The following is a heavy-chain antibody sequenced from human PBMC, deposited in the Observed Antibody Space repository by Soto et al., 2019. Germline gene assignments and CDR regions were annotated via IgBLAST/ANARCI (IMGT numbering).Heavy chain of an antibody. J-gene: IGHJ5*02. Sequence: SETLSLTCTVSCGSISGYYWSWIRQPPGNGLYCIGYIYHSVTTNXXPSLKSRXXISVDTSRNQXSLNLXSVTAAYTAVYYCARGGNWFDAWVQGTLVTVSS. V-gene: IGHV4-59*01. CDR3: ARGGNWFDA. CDR2: IYHSVTT. CDR1: CGSISGYY.